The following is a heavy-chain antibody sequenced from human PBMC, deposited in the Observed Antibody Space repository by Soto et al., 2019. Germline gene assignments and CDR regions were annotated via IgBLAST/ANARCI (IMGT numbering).Heavy chain of an antibody. CDR2: INPNSGGT. CDR1: GYTFTDYY. CDR3: ARPDGYSYGYYFVY. Sequence: QVQLVQSGAEVKKPGASLKVSCKASGYTFTDYYMHWVRQSPGQGREWLGWINPNSGGTNYEQKLQCWVTMTRATSSSTDYIELSRLRSADTAVDDCARPDGYSYGYYFVYWGQGTLVTVSS. V-gene: IGHV1-2*04. D-gene: IGHD5-18*01. J-gene: IGHJ4*02.